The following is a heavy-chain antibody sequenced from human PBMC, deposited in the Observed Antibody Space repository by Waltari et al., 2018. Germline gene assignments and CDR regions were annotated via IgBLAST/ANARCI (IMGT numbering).Heavy chain of an antibody. D-gene: IGHD3-10*01. Sequence: EVQLRQSGAELRKPGTPVKISCKDSGYTFSDYYINWVQQAPGKGLQWVGLVDPEDGQAIYAEKFQGRVTITADTSTDTAYLELSSLTSEDTAVFYCATALGDNTSASRPFHLWGQGTVITVSS. CDR1: GYTFSDYY. CDR3: ATALGDNTSASRPFHL. CDR2: VDPEDGQA. J-gene: IGHJ3*01. V-gene: IGHV1-69-2*01.